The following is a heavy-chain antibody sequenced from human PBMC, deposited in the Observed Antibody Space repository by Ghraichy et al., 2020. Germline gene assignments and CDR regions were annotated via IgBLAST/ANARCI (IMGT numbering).Heavy chain of an antibody. Sequence: LSLTCAASGFTFSSYSMNWVRQAPGKGLEWVSSISSSSSYIYYADSVKGRFTISRDNAKNSLYLQMNSLRAEDTAVYYCARDPGSSSWFDYWGQGTLVTVSS. J-gene: IGHJ4*02. CDR1: GFTFSSYS. V-gene: IGHV3-21*01. D-gene: IGHD6-13*01. CDR3: ARDPGSSSWFDY. CDR2: ISSSSSYI.